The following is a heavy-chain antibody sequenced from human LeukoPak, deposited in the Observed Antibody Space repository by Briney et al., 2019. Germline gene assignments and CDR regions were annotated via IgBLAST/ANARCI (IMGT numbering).Heavy chain of an antibody. V-gene: IGHV4-34*01. Sequence: SETLSLTCAVYGGSFSGYYWSWIRQPPGKGLEWIGEINHSGSTNYNPSLKSRVTISVDTSKNQFSLKLSSVTAADTAVYYCARDGDYYDSSGHRLYFDYWGQGTLVTVSS. D-gene: IGHD3-22*01. J-gene: IGHJ4*02. CDR1: GGSFSGYY. CDR2: INHSGST. CDR3: ARDGDYYDSSGHRLYFDY.